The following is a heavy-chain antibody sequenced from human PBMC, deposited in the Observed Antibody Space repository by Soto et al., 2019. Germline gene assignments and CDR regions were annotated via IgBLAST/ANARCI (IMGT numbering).Heavy chain of an antibody. J-gene: IGHJ4*02. CDR3: ATDPSGSYDYSDY. CDR1: GFTFSGYA. V-gene: IGHV3-23*01. D-gene: IGHD1-26*01. CDR2: ISRSGDST. Sequence: GGSLRLSCAASGFTFSGYAMTWVRQAPGKGLQWVSSISRSGDSTYYADSVKGRFTISRDNSKNTLYLQMNSLRAEDTAAYYCATDPSGSYDYSDYWGQGTLVTVSS.